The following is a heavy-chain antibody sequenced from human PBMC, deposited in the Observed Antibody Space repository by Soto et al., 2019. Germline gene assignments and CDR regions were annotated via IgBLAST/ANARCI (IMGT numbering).Heavy chain of an antibody. J-gene: IGHJ4*02. Sequence: QVQLQESGPGLVKPSETLSLTCTVSGGSISSYYWSWIRQPPGKGLEWIGYIYYSGSTNYNPSLKSRVTISVDTSKNQFSLKLSSLTAADTAVYYCARHKMYYASVHPFDYWGQGTLVTVSS. CDR2: IYYSGST. CDR3: ARHKMYYASVHPFDY. CDR1: GGSISSYY. V-gene: IGHV4-59*08. D-gene: IGHD2-2*01.